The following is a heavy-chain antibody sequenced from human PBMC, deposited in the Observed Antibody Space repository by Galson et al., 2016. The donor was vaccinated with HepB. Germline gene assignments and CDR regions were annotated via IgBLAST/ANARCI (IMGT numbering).Heavy chain of an antibody. D-gene: IGHD1-14*01. J-gene: IGHJ3*02. CDR2: INHSGSA. Sequence: ETLSLTCAVSGGSFTDSYWSWIRQPPGKGLEWIGEINHSGSASDNPSLKSRVTISVDTSKNQFSLKLTSVTAADTAVYYCARDPPTPGPSDAFDSWGHGTVVTVSS. V-gene: IGHV4-34*01. CDR3: ARDPPTPGPSDAFDS. CDR1: GGSFTDSY.